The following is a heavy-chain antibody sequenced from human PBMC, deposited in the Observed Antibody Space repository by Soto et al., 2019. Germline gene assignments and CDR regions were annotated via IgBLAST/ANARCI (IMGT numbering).Heavy chain of an antibody. CDR2: IFYTGST. V-gene: IGHV4-61*05. D-gene: IGHD3-10*01. CDR3: GRAGRLLGSGGGWLDT. Sequence: NPSETLSLTCTVSGGSISSSSYYWGWIRQPPGKGLEWIGYIFYTGSTNSNPSLKSRVTISLDTSKNQFSLRLSSVTAADTAVYTCGRAGRLLGSGGGWLDTWGQGTLVTVSS. J-gene: IGHJ5*02. CDR1: GGSISSSSYY.